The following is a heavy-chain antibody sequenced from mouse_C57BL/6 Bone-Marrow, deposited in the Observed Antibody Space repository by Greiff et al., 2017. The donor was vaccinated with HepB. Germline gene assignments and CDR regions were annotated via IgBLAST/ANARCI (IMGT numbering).Heavy chain of an antibody. CDR1: GYTFTSYW. CDR3: ARKIYYDYAWFAY. Sequence: VKLQQPGAELVRPGTSVKLSCKASGYTFTSYWMHWVKQRPGQGLEWIGVIDPSDSYTNYNQKFKGKATLTVDTSSSTAYMQLSSLTSEDSAVYYCARKIYYDYAWFAYWGQGTLVTVSA. J-gene: IGHJ3*01. CDR2: IDPSDSYT. D-gene: IGHD2-4*01. V-gene: IGHV1-59*01.